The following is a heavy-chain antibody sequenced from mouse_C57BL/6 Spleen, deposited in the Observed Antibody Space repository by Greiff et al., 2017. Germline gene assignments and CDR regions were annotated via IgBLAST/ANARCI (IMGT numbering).Heavy chain of an antibody. D-gene: IGHD2-3*01. J-gene: IGHJ4*01. CDR3: TRKGYDGYTNDY. Sequence: VQLQQSGAELVRPGASVTLSCKASGYTFTDYEMHWVKQTPVHGLEWIGAIDPETGGTAYNQKFKGKAILTADKSSSTAYMELRSLTSEDSAVYYYTRKGYDGYTNDYWGQGTSVTVSS. CDR1: GYTFTDYE. CDR2: IDPETGGT. V-gene: IGHV1-15*01.